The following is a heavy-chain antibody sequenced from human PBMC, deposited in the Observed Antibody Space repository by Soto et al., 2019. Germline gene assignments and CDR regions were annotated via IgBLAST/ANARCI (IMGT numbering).Heavy chain of an antibody. V-gene: IGHV1-18*01. CDR1: GYTFTNFG. CDR2: VTTDKGKT. Sequence: GASVKVSCKTSGYTFTNFGISWVRQAPGQGLEWMGWVTTDKGKTTYAQKFQGRVTMTTDTSTSTADMELSSLKTEDTAVYYCTRHRIIWANHMTTVISNDGFDIWGQGTMVNVSS. J-gene: IGHJ3*02. D-gene: IGHD4-17*01. CDR3: TRHRIIWANHMTTVISNDGFDI.